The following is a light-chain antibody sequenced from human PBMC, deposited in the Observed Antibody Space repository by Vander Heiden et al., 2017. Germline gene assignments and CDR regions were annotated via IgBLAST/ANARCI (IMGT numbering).Light chain of an antibody. CDR3: MQALQTPPYT. J-gene: IGKJ2*01. V-gene: IGKV2-28*01. CDR1: QSLLHSNGYNY. CDR2: LSS. Sequence: DIVMTQPPLSLPVTPGEPASISCRSSQSLLHSNGYNYLDWYLQKPGQSPQLLIYLSSTRASGVPDRFSGSGSGTDFTLKISRVEAEDVGVYYCMQALQTPPYTFGQGTKLEI.